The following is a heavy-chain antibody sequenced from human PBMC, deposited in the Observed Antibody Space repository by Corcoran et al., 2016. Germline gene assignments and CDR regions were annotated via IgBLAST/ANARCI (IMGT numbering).Heavy chain of an antibody. J-gene: IGHJ4*02. CDR2: IYSGGST. CDR3: AREQVGASRYFDY. V-gene: IGHV3-53*01. CDR1: GFTVSSNY. Sequence: EVQLVESGGGLIQPGGSLRLSCAASGFTVSSNYMSWVRQAPGKGLEWVSVIYSGGSTYYADSVKGRFTISRDNSKNTLYLQMNSLRAEATAVYYCAREQVGASRYFDYWGQGTLVTVSS. D-gene: IGHD1-26*01.